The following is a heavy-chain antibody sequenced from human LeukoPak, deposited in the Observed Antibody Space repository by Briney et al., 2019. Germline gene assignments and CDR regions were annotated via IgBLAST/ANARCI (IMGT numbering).Heavy chain of an antibody. CDR2: INPTGGST. CDR3: ARTAARRFDY. D-gene: IGHD6-6*01. J-gene: IGHJ4*02. CDR1: GYTFPSYF. V-gene: IGHV1-46*01. Sequence: ASVTVSCTASGYTFPSYFMHWVRQAPGQGLEWMGIINPTGGSTTYAQKFQGRVTMTRDTSTSTVYMELSSLRSDDTAVYYCARTAARRFDYWGQGTLVTVSS.